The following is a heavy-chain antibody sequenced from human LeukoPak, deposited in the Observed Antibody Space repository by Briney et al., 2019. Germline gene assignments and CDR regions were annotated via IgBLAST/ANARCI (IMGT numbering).Heavy chain of an antibody. V-gene: IGHV4-34*01. J-gene: IGHJ4*02. CDR3: ARSLSPYYDVTSAYWVWGY. D-gene: IGHD3-3*01. CDR1: GESFSGYY. CDR2: INQSGDT. Sequence: SETLSLTRGVSGESFSGYYWNWLRQPPGKGLEWIGEINQSGDTNYSPSFETRVTMLVDASKKQFSLKVKSVTAADGAVYYCARSLSPYYDVTSAYWVWGYWGQGTLVIISS.